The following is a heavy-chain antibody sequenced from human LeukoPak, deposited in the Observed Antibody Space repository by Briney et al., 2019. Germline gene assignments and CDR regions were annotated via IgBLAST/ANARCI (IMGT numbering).Heavy chain of an antibody. CDR1: GFTFSSYE. Sequence: PGGSLRLSCAASGFTFSSYEVNWVRQAPGKGLEWVSYISSSGGTIYYADSVKGRFTISRDNAKNSLYLQMNSLRAEDTAVYYCARAVLYYYYGMDVWGQGTTVTVSS. CDR3: ARAVLYYYYGMDV. V-gene: IGHV3-48*03. CDR2: ISSSGGTI. J-gene: IGHJ6*02.